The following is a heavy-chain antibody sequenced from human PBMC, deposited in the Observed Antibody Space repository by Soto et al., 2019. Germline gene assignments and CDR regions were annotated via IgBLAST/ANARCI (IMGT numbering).Heavy chain of an antibody. CDR3: TRVIAAAGTYYYYYGMDV. CDR2: IRSKAYGGTT. J-gene: IGHJ6*02. Sequence: GGSLRLSCTASGFTFGDYAMSWFRQAPGKGLEWVGFIRSKAYGGTTEYAASVKGRFTISRDDSKSIAYLQMNSLKTEDTAVYYCTRVIAAAGTYYYYYGMDVWGQGTTVTVSS. V-gene: IGHV3-49*03. D-gene: IGHD6-13*01. CDR1: GFTFGDYA.